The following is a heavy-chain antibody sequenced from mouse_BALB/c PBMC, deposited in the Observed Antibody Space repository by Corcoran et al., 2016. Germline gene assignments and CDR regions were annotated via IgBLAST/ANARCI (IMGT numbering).Heavy chain of an antibody. J-gene: IGHJ2*01. Sequence: QIQWVQSGPELKKPGETVKISCKASGYTFTNYGMNWVKQAPGKGLKWMGWINTYTGEPTYADDFKGRFAFSLETSARTAYLQINNLKNEDMATYFCARGSSGYDYWGQGSTLTVSS. CDR3: ARGSSGYDY. CDR2: INTYTGEP. D-gene: IGHD3-1*01. CDR1: GYTFTNYG. V-gene: IGHV9-1*02.